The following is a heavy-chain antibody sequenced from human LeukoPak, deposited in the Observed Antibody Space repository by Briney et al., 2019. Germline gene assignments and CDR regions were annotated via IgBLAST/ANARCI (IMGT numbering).Heavy chain of an antibody. D-gene: IGHD3-3*01. Sequence: SETLSLTCTVSGGSISSSSYHWGWIRQPPGKGLEWIGGIYYSGSTYYNPSLKSRVTISVDTSKNQFSLKLSSVTAADTAVYYCARYLRFLEWREVPNAFDIWGQGTMVTVSS. CDR3: ARYLRFLEWREVPNAFDI. CDR1: GGSISSSSYH. V-gene: IGHV4-39*01. J-gene: IGHJ3*02. CDR2: IYYSGST.